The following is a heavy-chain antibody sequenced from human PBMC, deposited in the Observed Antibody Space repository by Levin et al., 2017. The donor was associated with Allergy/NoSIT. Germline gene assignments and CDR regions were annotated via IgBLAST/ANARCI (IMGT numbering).Heavy chain of an antibody. D-gene: IGHD2-8*01. CDR1: GFTFSAFW. CDR3: ARGSWGANLGYCTNGVCFPYSFDH. V-gene: IGHV3-7*01. Sequence: GGSLRLSCAASGFTFSAFWMNWVRQAPGKGLEWVANIQEDGSEKNYVDSVQGRFTIFRDNGKNSLYLQMNSLGAEDTAVYYCARGSWGANLGYCTNGVCFPYSFDHWGQGTLVTISS. CDR2: IQEDGSEK. J-gene: IGHJ4*02.